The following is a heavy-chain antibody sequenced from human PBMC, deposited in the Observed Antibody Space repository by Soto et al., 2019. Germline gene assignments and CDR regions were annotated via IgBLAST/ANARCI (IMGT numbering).Heavy chain of an antibody. CDR1: GGSISSYY. V-gene: IGHV4-59*01. CDR2: IYYSGST. J-gene: IGHJ3*02. D-gene: IGHD3-22*01. CDR3: ARVKARRYYDSSGEQKGGAFDI. Sequence: SETLSLTCTVSGGSISSYYWSWIRQPPGKGLEWIGYIYYSGSTNYNPSLKSRVTISVDTSKNQFSLNLSSVTAADTAVYYCARVKARRYYDSSGEQKGGAFDIWGQGTMVTVSS.